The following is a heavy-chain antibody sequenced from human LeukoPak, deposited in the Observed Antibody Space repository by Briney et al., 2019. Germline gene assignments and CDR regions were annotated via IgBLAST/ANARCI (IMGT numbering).Heavy chain of an antibody. D-gene: IGHD3-10*01. Sequence: GGFLRLSCAASGFTFSSYWMSWVRQATGKGLEWVANIKQAGSEKYYVDSVKGRFTISRDNAENSLYLQMNSLRAEDTAVYYCARARGFFDYWGQGTLVTVTS. V-gene: IGHV3-7*01. CDR2: IKQAGSEK. CDR1: GFTFSSYW. CDR3: ARARGFFDY. J-gene: IGHJ4*02.